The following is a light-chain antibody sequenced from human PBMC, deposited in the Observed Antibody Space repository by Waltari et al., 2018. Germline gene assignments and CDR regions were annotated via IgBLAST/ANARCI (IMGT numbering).Light chain of an antibody. Sequence: EIVLTQSPATLSLSPGERANLSCRASQSVSSYLAWYQQKPGQAPRLLIYDASNRATGIPARFSGSGSGTDFTLTISSLEPEDFAVYYCQQRSNWPLYTFGQGTKLEIK. CDR3: QQRSNWPLYT. V-gene: IGKV3-11*01. CDR2: DAS. J-gene: IGKJ2*01. CDR1: QSVSSY.